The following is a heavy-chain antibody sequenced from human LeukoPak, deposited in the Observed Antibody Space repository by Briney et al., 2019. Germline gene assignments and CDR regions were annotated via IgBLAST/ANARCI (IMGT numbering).Heavy chain of an antibody. V-gene: IGHV3-23*01. CDR2: ISGSGGST. Sequence: GGSLRLSCAASGFTFSSYAMSWVRQAPGKGLEWVSAISGSGGSTYYADSVKGRFTISRDNSKNTLYLQMNSLRAEDTAVYYCAKEAYSSGWYGSNYFDYWGQGTLVTVSS. CDR3: AKEAYSSGWYGSNYFDY. D-gene: IGHD6-19*01. CDR1: GFTFSSYA. J-gene: IGHJ4*02.